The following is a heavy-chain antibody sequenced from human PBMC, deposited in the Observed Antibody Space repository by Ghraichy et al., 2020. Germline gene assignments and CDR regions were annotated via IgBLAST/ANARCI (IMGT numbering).Heavy chain of an antibody. V-gene: IGHV4-39*01. CDR2: IYYSGST. D-gene: IGHD6-13*01. J-gene: IGHJ4*02. CDR1: GGSISSSSYY. Sequence: SETLSLTCTVSGGSISSSSYYWGWIRQPPGKGLEWIGSIYYSGSTYYNPSLKSRVTISVDTSKNQFSLKVSSVTAADTAVYYCARSDSSSWEYYFDYWGQGTLVTVSS. CDR3: ARSDSSSWEYYFDY.